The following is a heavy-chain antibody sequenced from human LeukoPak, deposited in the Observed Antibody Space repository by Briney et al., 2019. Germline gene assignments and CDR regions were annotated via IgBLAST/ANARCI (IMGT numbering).Heavy chain of an antibody. D-gene: IGHD1-7*01. CDR1: GYTFTGYY. V-gene: IGHV1-2*02. J-gene: IGHJ5*02. Sequence: ASVKVSCKASGYTFTGYYMHWVRQAPGQGLEWMGWINPNSGGTNYAQKFQGRVTMTRDTSISTAYMELSRLRSDDTAVYYCARRGPKTGTTLWGAGFDPWGQGTLVTVSS. CDR2: INPNSGGT. CDR3: ARRGPKTGTTLWGAGFDP.